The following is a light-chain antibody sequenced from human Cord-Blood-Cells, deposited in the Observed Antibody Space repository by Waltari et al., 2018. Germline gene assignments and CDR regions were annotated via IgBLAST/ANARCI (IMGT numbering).Light chain of an antibody. CDR2: EGS. CDR1: SRDVGSYNL. V-gene: IGLV2-23*01. CDR3: CSYAGSSTYV. J-gene: IGLJ1*01. Sequence: QSALTQPASVSGSPGQSIPISCTGTSRDVGSYNLVSWDQQHPGKAPKLMIYEGSKRPSGVSNRFSGSKSGNTASLTISGLQAEDEADYYCCSYAGSSTYVFGTGTKVTVL.